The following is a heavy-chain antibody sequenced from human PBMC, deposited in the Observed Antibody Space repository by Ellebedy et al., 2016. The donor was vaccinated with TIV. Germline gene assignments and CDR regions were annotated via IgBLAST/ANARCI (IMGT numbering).Heavy chain of an antibody. V-gene: IGHV3-21*01. CDR1: GFTFSSYS. J-gene: IGHJ4*02. D-gene: IGHD6-13*01. Sequence: PGGSLRLSCAASGFTFSSYSMNWIRQAPGKGLGWVSSISSYSNYIYYADSVRGRFTISRDNAKKSLYLQMNSLRAEDTAVYYCARGAMAAAGDDYWGQGTLVTVSS. CDR3: ARGAMAAAGDDY. CDR2: ISSYSNYI.